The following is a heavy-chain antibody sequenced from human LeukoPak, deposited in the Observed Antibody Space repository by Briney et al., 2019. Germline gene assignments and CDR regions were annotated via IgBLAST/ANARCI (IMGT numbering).Heavy chain of an antibody. CDR3: ARNPSYSSSYPQTLDI. J-gene: IGHJ3*02. CDR2: MNPNSGNT. CDR1: GYTFTSYD. V-gene: IGHV1-8*01. Sequence: ASVKVSCKASGYTFTSYDINWVRQATGQGLEWMGWMNPNSGNTGYAQKFQGRVTMTRNTSISTAYMELSSLRSEDTAVYYCARNPSYSSSYPQTLDIWGQGTMVTVSS. D-gene: IGHD6-13*01.